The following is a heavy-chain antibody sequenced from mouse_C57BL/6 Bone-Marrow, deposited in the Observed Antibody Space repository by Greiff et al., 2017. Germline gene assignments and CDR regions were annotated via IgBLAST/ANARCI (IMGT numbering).Heavy chain of an antibody. V-gene: IGHV1-53*01. CDR3: ARSKRLRWFAY. CDR1: GYTFTSYW. CDR2: INPSNGGT. J-gene: IGHJ3*01. D-gene: IGHD2-4*01. Sequence: QVQLKQSGTELVKPGASVKLSCKASGYTFTSYWMHWVKQRPGQGLEWIGNINPSNGGTNYNEKFKSKDTLTVDKSSSTAYMQLSSLTSEDSAVYYCARSKRLRWFAYWGQGTLVTVSA.